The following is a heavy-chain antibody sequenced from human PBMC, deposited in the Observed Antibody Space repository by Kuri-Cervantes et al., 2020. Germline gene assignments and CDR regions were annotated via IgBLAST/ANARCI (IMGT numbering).Heavy chain of an antibody. CDR1: GFTFSSYA. CDR2: ISYDGSNK. D-gene: IGHD6-19*01. Sequence: LSLTCAASGFTFSSYAMHWVRQAPGKGLEWVAVISYDGSNKYYADSVKGRFTISRDNAKNSLYLQMNSLRAEDTAVYYCARDSPSGWYQVDAFDIWGQGTMVTVSS. V-gene: IGHV3-30-3*01. CDR3: ARDSPSGWYQVDAFDI. J-gene: IGHJ3*02.